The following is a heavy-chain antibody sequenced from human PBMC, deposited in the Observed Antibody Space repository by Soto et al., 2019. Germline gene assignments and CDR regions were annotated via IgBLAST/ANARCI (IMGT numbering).Heavy chain of an antibody. CDR3: ARRPGIAAAAYYNWFDP. D-gene: IGHD6-13*01. CDR1: GYTFTSYG. V-gene: IGHV1-18*01. CDR2: ISAYNGNT. J-gene: IGHJ5*02. Sequence: GASVKVSCKASGYTFTSYGISWVRQAPGQGLEWMGWISAYNGNTNYAQKLQGRVTMTTDTSTSTAYMELRSLRSDDTAVYYCARRPGIAAAAYYNWFDPWGQGTLVTVSS.